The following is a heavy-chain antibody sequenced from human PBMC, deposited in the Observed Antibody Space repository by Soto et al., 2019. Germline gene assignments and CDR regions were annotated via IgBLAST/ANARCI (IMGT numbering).Heavy chain of an antibody. J-gene: IGHJ6*02. V-gene: IGHV4-59*12. D-gene: IGHD2-2*02. CDR1: GGSISSYY. CDR3: ARAEETSIQFYYYYSGLDV. Sequence: SETLSLTCTVSGGSISSYYWSWIRQPPGKGLEWIGYIYYSGSTNYNPSLKSRVTISVDTSKNQFSLKLSSVTAADTALYFCARAEETSIQFYYYYSGLDVWGQGTTVTVSS. CDR2: IYYSGST.